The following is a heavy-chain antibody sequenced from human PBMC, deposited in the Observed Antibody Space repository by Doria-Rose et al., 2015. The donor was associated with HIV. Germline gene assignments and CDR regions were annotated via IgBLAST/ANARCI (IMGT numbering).Heavy chain of an antibody. D-gene: IGHD3-22*01. Sequence: VQLAPSGGGLFKPGGSLRLPCAASGFTFSRYSMNWVRQAPGKGLEWVSSISSSSEYIYYVDSVRGRFTISRDNAKNSVYLQMNSLRTEDTAVYYCARDHYDSGGYYSDWGEGTLVTVSS. CDR3: ARDHYDSGGYYSD. CDR1: GFTFSRYS. V-gene: IGHV3-21*03. J-gene: IGHJ4*02. CDR2: ISSSSEYI.